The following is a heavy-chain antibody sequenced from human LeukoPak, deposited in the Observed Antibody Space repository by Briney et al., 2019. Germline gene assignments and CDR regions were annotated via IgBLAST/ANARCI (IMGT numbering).Heavy chain of an antibody. Sequence: SVKVSCKASGGTFSSYAISWVRQAPGQGLEWMGGIIPIFGTANYAQKFQGRVTITADESTSTAYMELSSLRSEDTAVYYCARDTPTIYYDSGTDAFDIWGQGTMVTVSS. CDR1: GGTFSSYA. CDR2: IIPIFGTA. V-gene: IGHV1-69*01. J-gene: IGHJ3*02. CDR3: ARDTPTIYYDSGTDAFDI. D-gene: IGHD3-22*01.